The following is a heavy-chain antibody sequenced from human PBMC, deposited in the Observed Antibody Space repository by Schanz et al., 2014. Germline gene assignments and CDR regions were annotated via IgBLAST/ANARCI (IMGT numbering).Heavy chain of an antibody. D-gene: IGHD2-8*02. J-gene: IGHJ3*01. V-gene: IGHV3-53*01. Sequence: EVQLVESGGGLIHPGGSLRLSCAVSGFTVSTNYMTWVRQAPGKGLECVSVLYTGGSTFYAESVRGRFFISRDSSKNTLFLHMNSLRAEDTAVYYCVRDSRYCTGVDCKGDAFDLWGQGTLVTVSS. CDR3: VRDSRYCTGVDCKGDAFDL. CDR1: GFTVSTNY. CDR2: LYTGGST.